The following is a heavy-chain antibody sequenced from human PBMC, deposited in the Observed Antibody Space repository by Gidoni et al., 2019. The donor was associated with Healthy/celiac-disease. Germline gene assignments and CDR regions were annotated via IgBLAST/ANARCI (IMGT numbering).Heavy chain of an antibody. V-gene: IGHV3-9*01. J-gene: IGHJ4*02. CDR3: AKENTLRD. CDR2: ISWNSGSI. Sequence: EVQLVASGGGLVQPGRSLRLSCAASGFTFDDYAMHWVRQAPGKGLEWVSGISWNSGSIGYADSVNGRVTISRDNAKNSLYLKMNSLRAEDTALYYCAKENTLRDWGQGTLVTVSS. D-gene: IGHD3-16*01. CDR1: GFTFDDYA.